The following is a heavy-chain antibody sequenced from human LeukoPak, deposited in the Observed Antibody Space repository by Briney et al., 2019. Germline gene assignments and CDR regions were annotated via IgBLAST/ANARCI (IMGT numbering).Heavy chain of an antibody. V-gene: IGHV3-9*03. J-gene: IGHJ3*02. CDR2: ISWSSGSI. CDR1: GFTFNDYA. D-gene: IGHD1-26*01. Sequence: GRSLRLSRAASGFTFNDYAMHWVRQAPGKGLEWVSGISWSSGSIGYADSVKGRFTISGDNAKSSLYLQMNSLRAEDMALYYCAKDTVGATFAGAFDIWGRGTMVTVSS. CDR3: AKDTVGATFAGAFDI.